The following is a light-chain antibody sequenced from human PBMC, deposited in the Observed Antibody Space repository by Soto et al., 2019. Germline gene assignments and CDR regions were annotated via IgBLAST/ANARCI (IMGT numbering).Light chain of an antibody. V-gene: IGKV1-39*01. Sequence: DIQMTPSPSSLSASVGDRVTITCRASQSISSYLNWYQQKPGEAPKLLIYAASSLQSGVPSRFSGSGSGTDFTLTISSLQPEDFATYYCQQSYSTPRTFGQGTRWIS. CDR3: QQSYSTPRT. CDR1: QSISSY. CDR2: AAS. J-gene: IGKJ1*01.